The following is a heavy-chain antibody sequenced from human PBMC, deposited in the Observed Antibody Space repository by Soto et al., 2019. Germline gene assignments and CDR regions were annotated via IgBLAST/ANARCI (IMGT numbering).Heavy chain of an antibody. Sequence: RASVKVSCNASGYTFTGYYMHWVRQAPGQGLEWMGWINPNSGGTNYAQKFQGWVTMTRDTSISTAYMELSRLRSDDTAVYYCARGGSAVAGNHNRGYYYGMDVWGQGTTVTVSS. CDR2: INPNSGGT. CDR1: GYTFTGYY. D-gene: IGHD6-19*01. J-gene: IGHJ6*02. V-gene: IGHV1-2*04. CDR3: ARGGSAVAGNHNRGYYYGMDV.